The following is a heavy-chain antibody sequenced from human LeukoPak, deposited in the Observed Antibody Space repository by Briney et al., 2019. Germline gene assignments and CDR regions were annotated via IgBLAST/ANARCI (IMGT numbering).Heavy chain of an antibody. Sequence: GASVKVSCKASGYTFTGYYMHWVRQAPGQGLEWMGWISDYNGNTNYAQKLQGRVNMNTDTSTSTAYMELRSLRSDDTAVYYCARDLYRDSLPVSWFDPWGQGTLVTVSS. J-gene: IGHJ5*02. D-gene: IGHD4-11*01. CDR3: ARDLYRDSLPVSWFDP. V-gene: IGHV1-18*04. CDR2: ISDYNGNT. CDR1: GYTFTGYY.